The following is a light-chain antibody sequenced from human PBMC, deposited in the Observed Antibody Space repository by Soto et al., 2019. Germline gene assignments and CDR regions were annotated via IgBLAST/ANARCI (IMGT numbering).Light chain of an antibody. J-gene: IGKJ1*01. CDR2: LGS. CDR1: QSLLHSNGYKY. CDR3: MQALQTPRS. Sequence: DIVMTQSPLFLPVTPGEPASISCRSIQSLLHSNGYKYLDWYLQKPGQSPQVLIYLGSIRASGVPDRFSGSGSGTDFTLKISRVEAEDVGVYYCMQALQTPRSFGPGTKVGIK. V-gene: IGKV2-28*01.